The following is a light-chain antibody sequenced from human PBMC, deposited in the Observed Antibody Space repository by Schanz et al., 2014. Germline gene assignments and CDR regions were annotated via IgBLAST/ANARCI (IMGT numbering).Light chain of an antibody. Sequence: EIVMTQSSGTLSVSPGERATLSCRASQSISSNLAWYQQKPGQTPRLLIYGASTRATGIPAKFSGSGSGTDFTLTISRLEPEDFAVYYCQQYGSSLITFGQGTRLEIK. J-gene: IGKJ5*01. V-gene: IGKV3-20*01. CDR1: QSISSN. CDR3: QQYGSSLIT. CDR2: GAS.